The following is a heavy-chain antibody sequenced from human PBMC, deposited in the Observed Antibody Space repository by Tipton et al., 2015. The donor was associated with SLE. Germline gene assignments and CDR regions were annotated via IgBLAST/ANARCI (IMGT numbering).Heavy chain of an antibody. Sequence: TLSLTCTVSGGSINSYFWSWIRQSPGKGLEWIGEISPSGSINYNPSLKSRVTISVDTSKNQFSLNVSSVTAADTAVYYCARVDYDGGDVDHWGQGTLVTVSS. D-gene: IGHD2-21*01. CDR3: ARVDYDGGDVDH. V-gene: IGHV4-34*01. CDR2: ISPSGSI. CDR1: GGSINSYF. J-gene: IGHJ4*02.